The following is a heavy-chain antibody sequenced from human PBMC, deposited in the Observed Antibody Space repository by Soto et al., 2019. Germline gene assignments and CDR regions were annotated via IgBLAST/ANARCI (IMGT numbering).Heavy chain of an antibody. Sequence: PSQTLSLTFAITGDIVSSNSAGWSWVRQSPSRGLEWLGRTYYRSKWYYEYAVSVRGRITINPDTSKNQYSPQLNSVTPEDTAVYFCARGEQYSGRIFDYWGQGTLVTVSS. V-gene: IGHV6-1*01. J-gene: IGHJ4*01. CDR3: ARGEQYSGRIFDY. CDR2: TYYRSKWYY. D-gene: IGHD1-26*01. CDR1: GDIVSSNSAG.